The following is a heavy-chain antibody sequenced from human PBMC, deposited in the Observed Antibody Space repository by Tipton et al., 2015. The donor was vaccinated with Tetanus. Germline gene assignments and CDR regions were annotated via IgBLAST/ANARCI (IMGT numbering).Heavy chain of an antibody. D-gene: IGHD3-10*01. CDR2: IYYSGST. Sequence: GLVKPSETLSLTCTVSGGSMRSYYWSWIRQPPGKGLEWIGYIYYSGSTNYNSSLKSRVTISVDTSKKQFSLKMTSVTAADTAVYFCARASVTILRGVMIRGTGWFDPWGQGTLVTVSS. CDR1: GGSMRSYY. J-gene: IGHJ5*02. V-gene: IGHV4-59*12. CDR3: ARASVTILRGVMIRGTGWFDP.